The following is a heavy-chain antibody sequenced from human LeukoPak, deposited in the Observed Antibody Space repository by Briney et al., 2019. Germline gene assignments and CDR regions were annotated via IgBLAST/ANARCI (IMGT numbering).Heavy chain of an antibody. CDR3: AKDPGGYYDSSSPTSDAFDI. Sequence: PGGSLRLSCAASGFTFSSYAMSWVRQAPGKGLEWVSAISGSGGSTYYADSVKGRFTISRDNSKNTLYLQMNSLRAEDTAVYYCAKDPGGYYDSSSPTSDAFDIWGQGTMVTVSS. D-gene: IGHD3-22*01. CDR1: GFTFSSYA. J-gene: IGHJ3*02. V-gene: IGHV3-23*01. CDR2: ISGSGGST.